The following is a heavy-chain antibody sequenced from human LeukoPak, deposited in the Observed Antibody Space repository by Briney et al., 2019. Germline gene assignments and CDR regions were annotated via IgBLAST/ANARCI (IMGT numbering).Heavy chain of an antibody. CDR3: AKDTMIVGATFFDY. CDR1: GFTFSSYG. V-gene: IGHV3-23*01. J-gene: IGHJ4*02. Sequence: PGGSLRLSCAASGFTFSSYGMSWVRQAPGKGLEWVSAISGSGGSTYYADSVKGRFTISRDNSKNTLYLQMNSLRAEDTAVYYCAKDTMIVGATFFDYWGQGTLVTVSS. CDR2: ISGSGGST. D-gene: IGHD1-26*01.